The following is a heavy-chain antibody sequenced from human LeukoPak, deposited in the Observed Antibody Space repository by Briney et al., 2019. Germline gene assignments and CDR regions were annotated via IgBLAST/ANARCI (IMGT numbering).Heavy chain of an antibody. CDR1: GGSLISYA. J-gene: IGHJ4*02. CDR3: AGSYYYGSGSYYLYYFDY. Sequence: ASVKVSCKASGGSLISYAISWVRQAPGQGLEWMGGIIPIFGTANYAQKFQGRVTITADESTSTAYMELSSLRSEDTAVYYCAGSYYYGSGSYYLYYFDYWGQGTLVTVSS. CDR2: IIPIFGTA. V-gene: IGHV1-69*13. D-gene: IGHD3-10*01.